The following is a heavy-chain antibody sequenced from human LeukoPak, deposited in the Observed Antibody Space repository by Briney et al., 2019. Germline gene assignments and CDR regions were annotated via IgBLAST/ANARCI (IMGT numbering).Heavy chain of an antibody. J-gene: IGHJ4*02. D-gene: IGHD2-2*01. CDR2: IYPGDSDT. CDR1: GYSFTNYW. CDR3: ARHHSRYCSSTSCPLDY. V-gene: IGHV5-51*01. Sequence: GESLKISCKGSGYSFTNYWIGWVRQMPGKGLEWMGIIYPGDSDTRYSPSFQGQVTISADKSISTAYLQWSSLKASDTAMYYCARHHSRYCSSTSCPLDYWGQGTLVTVSS.